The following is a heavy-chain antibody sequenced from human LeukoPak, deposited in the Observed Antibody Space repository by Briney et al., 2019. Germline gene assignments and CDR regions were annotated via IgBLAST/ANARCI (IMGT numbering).Heavy chain of an antibody. CDR3: ASFDYDLYYFDY. CDR1: GGSTSSYY. V-gene: IGHV4-4*07. D-gene: IGHD3-16*01. J-gene: IGHJ4*02. CDR2: IYTSGST. Sequence: SQTLSLTCTVSGGSTSSYYWSWIRQPAGEGLEWIGRIYTSGSTNYNPSLKSRVTMSVDTSKNQFSLKVSSVTAADTAVYYCASFDYDLYYFDYWGQGILVTVSS.